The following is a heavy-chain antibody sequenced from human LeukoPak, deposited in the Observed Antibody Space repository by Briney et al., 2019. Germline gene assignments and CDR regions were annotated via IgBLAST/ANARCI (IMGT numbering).Heavy chain of an antibody. CDR3: ARDALRGYSYGFDY. J-gene: IGHJ4*02. Sequence: PGGSLRLSCAASGFTFSSYCMSWVRQSRGKGGEWVANRKQDVSEKYYGDCVRGRFTISRDNAKNSLYLQMNSLRAEDTAVYYCARDALRGYSYGFDYWGQGTLVTVSS. D-gene: IGHD5-18*01. CDR2: RKQDVSEK. CDR1: GFTFSSYC. V-gene: IGHV3-7*01.